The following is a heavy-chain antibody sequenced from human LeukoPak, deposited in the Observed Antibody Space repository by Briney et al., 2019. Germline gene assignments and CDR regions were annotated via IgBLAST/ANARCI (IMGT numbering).Heavy chain of an antibody. CDR1: GYTLTELS. CDR3: ATECGGDCYRTHNWFDP. V-gene: IGHV1-24*01. D-gene: IGHD2-21*02. J-gene: IGHJ5*02. CDR2: FDPEDGET. Sequence: GASVKVSCKVSGYTLTELSMHWVRQAPGKGLGWMGGFDPEDGETIYAQKFQGRVTMTEDTSTDTAYMELSSLRSEDTAVYYCATECGGDCYRTHNWFDPWGQGTLVTVSS.